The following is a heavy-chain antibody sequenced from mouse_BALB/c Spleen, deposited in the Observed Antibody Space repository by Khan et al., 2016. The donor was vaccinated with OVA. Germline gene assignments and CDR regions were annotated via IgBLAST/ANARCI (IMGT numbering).Heavy chain of an antibody. Sequence: QVQLKQSGPGLVSPSQSLSITCTVSGFSLSRYNIHWVRQPPGKGLEWLGMIWGGGGTDYNSTLKSRLSISKENSKSQVFLKMNGLQTDDTAMYYCARAYYRYDGYYAMDYWGQGTSVTVSS. CDR1: GFSLSRYN. V-gene: IGHV2-6-4*01. CDR3: ARAYYRYDGYYAMDY. J-gene: IGHJ4*01. D-gene: IGHD2-14*01. CDR2: IWGGGGT.